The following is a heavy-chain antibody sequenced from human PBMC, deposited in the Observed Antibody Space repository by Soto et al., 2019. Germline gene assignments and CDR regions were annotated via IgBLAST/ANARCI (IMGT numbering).Heavy chain of an antibody. Sequence: PSETLSLTCTVSGGSISGYYWSWIRQPPGKRLEWIGYLSYSGVTNYHPSLQSRVTMSVDTSKNQFSLKLTSVTAADTAVYYCARHVCSSTTCRYHYYMAFWGKGSSVTVSS. CDR2: LSYSGVT. CDR3: ARHVCSSTTCRYHYYMAF. CDR1: GGSISGYY. J-gene: IGHJ6*03. V-gene: IGHV4-59*08. D-gene: IGHD2-2*01.